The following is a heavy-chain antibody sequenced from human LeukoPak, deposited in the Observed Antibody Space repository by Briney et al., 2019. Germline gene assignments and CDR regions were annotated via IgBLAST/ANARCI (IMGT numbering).Heavy chain of an antibody. CDR3: ARGSSPGDY. Sequence: GGSLRLSCAASGFTFSNYAMSWVRQAPGKGLEWVANIKQDGSEKYYVDSVKGRFTISRDNAKNSLYLQMNSLRAEDTAVYYCARGSSPGDYWGQGTLVTVSS. D-gene: IGHD6-13*01. CDR1: GFTFSNYA. V-gene: IGHV3-7*03. J-gene: IGHJ4*02. CDR2: IKQDGSEK.